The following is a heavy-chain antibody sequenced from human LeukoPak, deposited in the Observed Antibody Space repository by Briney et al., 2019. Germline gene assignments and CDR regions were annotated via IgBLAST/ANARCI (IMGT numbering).Heavy chain of an antibody. D-gene: IGHD2-15*01. CDR2: IYYSGST. Sequence: SETLSLTCTVSGGSTSSYYWSWIRQPPGKGLEWIGYIYYSGSTNYNPSLKSRVTISVDTSKNQFSLKLSSVTAADTAVYYCARHKFCSGGSCYSGFGLWGQGTLVTVSS. J-gene: IGHJ4*02. CDR3: ARHKFCSGGSCYSGFGL. CDR1: GGSTSSYY. V-gene: IGHV4-59*08.